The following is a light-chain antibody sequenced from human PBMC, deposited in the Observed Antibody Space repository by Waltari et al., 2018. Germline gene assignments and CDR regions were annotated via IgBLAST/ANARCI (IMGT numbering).Light chain of an antibody. CDR3: QQSYSSPQT. Sequence: DIQMTQSPSSLSASVGERVTITCRASQSIRSYLNWYQQKPGKAPKLLIYAASSLQSGVPSRFSGTGSGTDFTLTISSLQPEDFATYYCQQSYSSPQTFGQGTKVEIK. J-gene: IGKJ1*01. CDR1: QSIRSY. V-gene: IGKV1-39*01. CDR2: AAS.